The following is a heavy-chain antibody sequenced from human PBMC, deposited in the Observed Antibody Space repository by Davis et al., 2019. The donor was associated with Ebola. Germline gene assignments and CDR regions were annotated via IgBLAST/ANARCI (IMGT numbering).Heavy chain of an antibody. J-gene: IGHJ4*02. CDR2: IDPSGGT. CDR1: GYTFTTYY. V-gene: IGHV1-46*01. D-gene: IGHD1-14*01. CDR3: ARENNSPDY. Sequence: ASVKVSCKASGYTFTTYYFHWVRQAPGQGLEWMGMIDPSGGTTYTQNFKGRITVTRDTSTSTVYIELSSLKSEDTAIYYCARENNSPDYWGQGTLVTVSS.